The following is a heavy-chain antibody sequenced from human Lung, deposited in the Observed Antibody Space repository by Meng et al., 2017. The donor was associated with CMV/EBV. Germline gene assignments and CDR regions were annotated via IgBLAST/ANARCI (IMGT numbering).Heavy chain of an antibody. D-gene: IGHD6-13*01. CDR3: ARAWPYSSTHYDTDV. Sequence: SXKISXAASGFTFSGYVMTWVRQAPGRGLEWVSYIGSSGSAIYYADSLKGRVTISRDNARNSLYLQMNSMRADDTAVYYCARAWPYSSTHYDTDVWGQGXTVTVSS. V-gene: IGHV3-48*03. J-gene: IGHJ6*02. CDR1: GFTFSGYV. CDR2: IGSSGSAI.